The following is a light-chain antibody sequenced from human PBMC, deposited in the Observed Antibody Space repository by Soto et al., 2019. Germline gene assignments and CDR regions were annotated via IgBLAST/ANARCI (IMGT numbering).Light chain of an antibody. Sequence: DIALTHSAGTLSVSPGESATLSCTASQCFXSNFRAWYQQKPGQAPRLLXYDASNRATGSPARLSGSGSATDFTLTISRLEPEDCALYYCQHYGMSPITFGQGTRLEI. CDR1: QCFXSNF. CDR2: DAS. J-gene: IGKJ5*01. V-gene: IGKV3-20*01. CDR3: QHYGMSPIT.